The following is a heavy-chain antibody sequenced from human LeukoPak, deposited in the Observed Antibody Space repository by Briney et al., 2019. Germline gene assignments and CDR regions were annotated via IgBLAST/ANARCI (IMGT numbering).Heavy chain of an antibody. CDR1: GFTFSSYS. J-gene: IGHJ5*02. D-gene: IGHD2-15*01. CDR2: ISSSSSYI. V-gene: IGHV3-21*01. CDR3: ARDYCSGGSCYQGWFDP. Sequence: PGGSLRLSCAASGFTFSSYSMNWVRQAPGKGLEWVSSISSSSSYIYYADSVKGRFTISRDNAKNSLYLQMNSLRAEDTAVYYCARDYCSGGSCYQGWFDPWGQGTLVTVSS.